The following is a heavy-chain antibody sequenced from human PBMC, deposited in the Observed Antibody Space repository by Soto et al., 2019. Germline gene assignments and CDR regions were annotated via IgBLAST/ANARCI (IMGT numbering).Heavy chain of an antibody. V-gene: IGHV1-18*01. CDR2: ISAYNGNT. CDR3: XXXLXXALIDY. J-gene: IGHJ4*02. Sequence: QVQLVQSGAEVKKPGASVKVSCKASGYTFTSYGXXXXXXXXXXGLEWMGWISAYNGNTKYAQKLQGRVTMTTDTXXXXXXXXXXXXXXXXXXXXXCXXXLXXALIDYWGQGTLVTVSS. CDR1: GYTFTSYG.